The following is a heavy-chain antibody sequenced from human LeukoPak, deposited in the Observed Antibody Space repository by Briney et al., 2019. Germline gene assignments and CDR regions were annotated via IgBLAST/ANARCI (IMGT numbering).Heavy chain of an antibody. J-gene: IGHJ3*02. CDR1: GFTFDDHD. D-gene: IGHD3-10*01. CDR2: IIWNGGST. CDR3: ARGLVRGLMGAFDI. V-gene: IGHV3-20*01. Sequence: GGSLRLSCAASGFTFDDHDMTWVRQAPGKGLEWVSGIIWNGGSTGYANSVKGRFTISRDNAKNSLYLQMNSLRAEDTALYHCARGLVRGLMGAFDIWGQGTMVTVSS.